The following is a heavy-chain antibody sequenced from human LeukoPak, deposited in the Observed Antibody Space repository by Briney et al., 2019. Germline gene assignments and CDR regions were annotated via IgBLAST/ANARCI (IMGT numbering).Heavy chain of an antibody. J-gene: IGHJ4*02. CDR1: GGSFSGYY. D-gene: IGHD3-10*01. Sequence: SETLSLTCAVYGGSFSGYYWSWIRQPPGKGLEWIGEINHSGSTNYNPSLKSRVTISVDTSKNQFSLKLSSVTAADTAVYYCARSLYYYGPQEDYWGQGTLVTVSS. CDR3: ARSLYYYGPQEDY. CDR2: INHSGST. V-gene: IGHV4-34*01.